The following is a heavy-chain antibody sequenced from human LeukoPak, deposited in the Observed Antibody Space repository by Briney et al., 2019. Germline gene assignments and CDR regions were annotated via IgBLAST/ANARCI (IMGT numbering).Heavy chain of an antibody. V-gene: IGHV4-39*07. Sequence: SETLSLTCTVSGGSISSSSYYWGWIRQPPGKGLEWIGSIYYSGSTYYNPSLKSRVTISVDTSKNQFSLKLRPVTAADTAVYYCARVTSRLGVCDYWGQGSLVTVSS. D-gene: IGHD2-8*01. J-gene: IGHJ4*02. CDR3: ARVTSRLGVCDY. CDR1: GGSISSSSYY. CDR2: IYYSGST.